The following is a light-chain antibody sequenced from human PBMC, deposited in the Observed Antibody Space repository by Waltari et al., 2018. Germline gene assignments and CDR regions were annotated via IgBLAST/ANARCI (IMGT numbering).Light chain of an antibody. J-gene: IGKJ1*01. CDR1: QYISIN. CDR2: GAS. Sequence: EIVMTQSPAALPVSPGERATLSCKTSQYISINLVWYQQKPGQAPRVIIHGASTRATGIPTRFSGSGSGTDFTLTISSLQSEDFALYYCQQYNNWPPTFGQGTKVEVK. CDR3: QQYNNWPPT. V-gene: IGKV3-15*01.